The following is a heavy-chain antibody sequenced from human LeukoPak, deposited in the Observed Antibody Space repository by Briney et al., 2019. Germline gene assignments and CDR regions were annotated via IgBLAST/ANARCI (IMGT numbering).Heavy chain of an antibody. CDR1: GFTFDDYA. Sequence: GGSLRLSCAASGFTFDDYAMHWARQAPGKGLEWVSLISGDGGSTYYADSVKGRFTISRDNSKNSLYLQMNSLRTADTALYYCAKDSGSGWDLDYWGQGALVTVSS. J-gene: IGHJ4*02. D-gene: IGHD6-19*01. CDR3: AKDSGSGWDLDY. CDR2: ISGDGGST. V-gene: IGHV3-43*02.